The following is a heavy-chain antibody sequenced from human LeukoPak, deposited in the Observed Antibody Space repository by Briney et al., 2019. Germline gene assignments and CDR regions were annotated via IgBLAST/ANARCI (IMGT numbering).Heavy chain of an antibody. D-gene: IGHD6-13*01. CDR3: ARELAPGHKAAAGLDAFDI. V-gene: IGHV4-39*07. CDR2: IYYSGST. Sequence: PSETLSLTCTVSGGSISSSSYYWGWIRQPPGKGLEWIGSIYYSGSTYYNPSLKSRVTISVDTSKNQFSLKLSSVTAADTAVYYGARELAPGHKAAAGLDAFDIWGQGTMVTVSS. J-gene: IGHJ3*02. CDR1: GGSISSSSYY.